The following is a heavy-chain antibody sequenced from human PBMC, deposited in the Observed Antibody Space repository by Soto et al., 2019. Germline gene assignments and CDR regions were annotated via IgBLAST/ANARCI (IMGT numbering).Heavy chain of an antibody. J-gene: IGHJ4*02. D-gene: IGHD2-21*02. V-gene: IGHV1-3*01. Sequence: EXSVKVSFKASGYTFTSYAMHWVRQAPGQRLEWMGWINAGNGNTKYSQKFQGRVTITRDTSASTAYMELSSLRSEDTAVYYCARSIVVVTALDYWGQGTLVTVSS. CDR1: GYTFTSYA. CDR2: INAGNGNT. CDR3: ARSIVVVTALDY.